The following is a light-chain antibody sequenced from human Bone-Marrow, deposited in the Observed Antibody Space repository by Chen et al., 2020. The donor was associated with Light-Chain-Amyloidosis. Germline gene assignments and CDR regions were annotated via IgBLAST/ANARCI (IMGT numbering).Light chain of an antibody. CDR3: QSADSSGTYEVI. Sequence: QSALTQPASVSGSPGQSITISCTGSSSDVGNYNLVSWYQQHPGKAPQLMIFEVNKRPSGVSNRFSGSKSGNTASLTISGLLAEDEADYHCQSADSSGTYEVIFGGGTKLTVL. V-gene: IGLV2-23*02. CDR2: EVN. CDR1: SSDVGNYNL. J-gene: IGLJ2*01.